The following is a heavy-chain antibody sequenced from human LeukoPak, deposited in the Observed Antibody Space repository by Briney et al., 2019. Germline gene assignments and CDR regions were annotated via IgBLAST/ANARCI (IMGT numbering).Heavy chain of an antibody. D-gene: IGHD3-3*01. V-gene: IGHV3-23*01. J-gene: IGHJ4*02. CDR3: AKGAGATIFGVVIDYFDY. CDR1: GFTFSSYS. CDR2: ISGSGGST. Sequence: GGSLRLSCAASGFTFSSYSMNWVRQAPGKGLEWVSAISGSGGSTYYADSVKGRFTISRDNSKNTLYLQMNSLRAEDTAVYYCAKGAGATIFGVVIDYFDYWGQGTLVTVSS.